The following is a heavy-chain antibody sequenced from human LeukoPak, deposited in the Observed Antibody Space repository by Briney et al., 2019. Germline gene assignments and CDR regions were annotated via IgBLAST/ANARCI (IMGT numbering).Heavy chain of an antibody. D-gene: IGHD3-10*01. J-gene: IGHJ6*02. CDR2: ISGSGGST. CDR3: ARDPGSFVTMVRGVISAEYYGMDV. Sequence: GGSLRLSCAASGFTFSSYAMSWVRQAPGKGLEWVSAISGSGGSTYYADSVKGRFTISRDNSTNTLYIQMNSLRAEDTAVYYCARDPGSFVTMVRGVISAEYYGMDVWGQGTTVTVSS. V-gene: IGHV3-23*01. CDR1: GFTFSSYA.